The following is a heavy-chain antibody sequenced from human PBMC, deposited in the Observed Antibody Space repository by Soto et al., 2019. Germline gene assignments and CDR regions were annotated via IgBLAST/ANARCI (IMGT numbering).Heavy chain of an antibody. CDR2: IDWDDDK. V-gene: IGHV2-70*11. CDR1: GFSLSTSGMC. D-gene: IGHD3-22*01. Sequence: SGPTLVNPTQTLTLTCTFSGFSLSTSGMCVSWIRQPPGKALEWLARIDWDDDKYYSTSLKTRLTISKDTSKNQVVLTMTNMDPVDTATYYCARIMYYDSSGYLAYWGQGTLVPVSS. J-gene: IGHJ4*02. CDR3: ARIMYYDSSGYLAY.